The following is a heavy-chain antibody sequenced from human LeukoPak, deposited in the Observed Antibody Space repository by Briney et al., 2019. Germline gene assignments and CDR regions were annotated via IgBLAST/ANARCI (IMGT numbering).Heavy chain of an antibody. CDR3: AREGYYYDSSGYPNFDY. V-gene: IGHV3-30-3*01. J-gene: IGHJ4*02. D-gene: IGHD3-22*01. Sequence: PGGSLRLSCAASGFTFSSYAMHWVRQAPGKGLEWVAVISYDGSNKYYADSVKGRFTISRDNSKNTLYLQMNSLRAGDTAVYYCAREGYYYDSSGYPNFDYWGQGTLVTVSS. CDR2: ISYDGSNK. CDR1: GFTFSSYA.